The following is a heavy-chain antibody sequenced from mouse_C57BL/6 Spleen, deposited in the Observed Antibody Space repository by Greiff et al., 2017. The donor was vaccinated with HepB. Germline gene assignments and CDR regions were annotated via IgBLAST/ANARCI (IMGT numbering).Heavy chain of an antibody. Sequence: QVQLQQSGAELMKPGASVKLSCKATGYTFTGYWIEWVKQRPGHGLEWIGEILPGSGSTNYNEKFKGKATFTADTSSNTAYMQRSSLTTEDSAIYYCARRWDIGNYYAMDYWGQGTSVTVSS. D-gene: IGHD2-14*01. J-gene: IGHJ4*01. CDR3: ARRWDIGNYYAMDY. CDR2: ILPGSGST. CDR1: GYTFTGYW. V-gene: IGHV1-9*01.